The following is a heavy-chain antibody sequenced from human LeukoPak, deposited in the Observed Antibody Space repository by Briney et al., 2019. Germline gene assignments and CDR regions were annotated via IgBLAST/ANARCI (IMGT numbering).Heavy chain of an antibody. CDR1: GGSISSSSYY. CDR3: ARDIVVVVAKAFYYYYGMDV. D-gene: IGHD2-15*01. Sequence: PSETLSLTCTVSGGSISSSSYYWGWVRQPPGKGLGWMGSIYYSGSTYYNPSLKSRVTISVDTSKNQFSLKLSSVTAADTAVYYCARDIVVVVAKAFYYYYGMDVWGQGTTVTVSS. J-gene: IGHJ6*02. CDR2: IYYSGST. V-gene: IGHV4-39*02.